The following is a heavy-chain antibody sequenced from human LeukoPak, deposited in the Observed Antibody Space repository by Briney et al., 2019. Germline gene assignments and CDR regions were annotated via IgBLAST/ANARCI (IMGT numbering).Heavy chain of an antibody. CDR1: GFTFSSYA. V-gene: IGHV3-23*01. J-gene: IGHJ6*02. Sequence: GGSLRLSCAASGFTFSSYAMSWVRQAPGKGLEWVSAISGSGGSTYYADSVKGRFTISRDNDKNTVFSEMNSLRAEDTAVYYCARDGASIDDQYYGLDVWGQGTTVTVSS. CDR2: ISGSGGST. CDR3: ARDGASIDDQYYGLDV. D-gene: IGHD1-1*01.